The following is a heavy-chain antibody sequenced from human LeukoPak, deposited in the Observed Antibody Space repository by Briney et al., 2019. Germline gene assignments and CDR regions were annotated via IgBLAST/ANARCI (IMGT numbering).Heavy chain of an antibody. D-gene: IGHD5/OR15-5a*01. CDR3: ARHAGFSVWYFDV. Sequence: SETLSLTCTVSGSSISGSFWSWIRQPPGKGLEWIAYIYTSGITNYNPSLRSRVTMSLGTSNSQFSLKLSPVTAADTAVYYCARHAGFSVWYFDVWGRGTLVTVSS. J-gene: IGHJ2*01. CDR2: IYTSGIT. CDR1: GSSISGSF. V-gene: IGHV4-4*09.